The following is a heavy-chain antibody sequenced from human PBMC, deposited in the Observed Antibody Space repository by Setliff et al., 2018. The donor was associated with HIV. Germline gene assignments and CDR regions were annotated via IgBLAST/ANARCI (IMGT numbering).Heavy chain of an antibody. V-gene: IGHV1-69*13. Sequence: SVKVSCKASGGTVSRLTFGWVRQVPGQGLEWMGGIIPIFGTANYAQKFQGRVTITADESTTTVYMELSRFRSEDTAVYYCARGRYYDSGTYFTETWGQGTLVTVSS. D-gene: IGHD3-10*01. CDR2: IIPIFGTA. CDR3: ARGRYYDSGTYFTET. CDR1: GGTVSRLT. J-gene: IGHJ5*02.